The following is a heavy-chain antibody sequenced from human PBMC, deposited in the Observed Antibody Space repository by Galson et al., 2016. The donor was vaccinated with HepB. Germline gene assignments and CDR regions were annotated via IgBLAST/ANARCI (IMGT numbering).Heavy chain of an antibody. CDR3: ARDREVAAKPGPHGFWYFYYMDV. CDR2: IIPIFGTP. J-gene: IGHJ6*03. Sequence: SVKVSCKVSGGTFSTYAINWVRQAPGQGLEWMGGIIPIFGTPNYAQKFQGRVTITGDKSTSTAYMELSSLRSEDTAVYYCARDREVAAKPGPHGFWYFYYMDVWGKGTTVTVSS. D-gene: IGHD5-12*01. CDR1: GGTFSTYA. V-gene: IGHV1-69*06.